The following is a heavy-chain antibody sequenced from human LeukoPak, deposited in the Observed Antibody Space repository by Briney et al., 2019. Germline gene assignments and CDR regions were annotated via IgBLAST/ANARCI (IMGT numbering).Heavy chain of an antibody. V-gene: IGHV3-74*01. CDR3: ATGNYYDSRGYYTFGH. CDR2: INGDGSTT. Sequence: PGGSLRLSCAAYGFTFTNYWLSWVRQAPGKGLVWVSRINGDGSTTSYADSVKGGFTISRDNAKNTLYLQMNSLRAEDTAVYYCATGNYYDSRGYYTFGHWGQGTLVTVSS. J-gene: IGHJ1*01. D-gene: IGHD3-22*01. CDR1: GFTFTNYW.